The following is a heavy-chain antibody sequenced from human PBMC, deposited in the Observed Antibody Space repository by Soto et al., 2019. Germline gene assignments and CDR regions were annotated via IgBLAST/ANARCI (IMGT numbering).Heavy chain of an antibody. V-gene: IGHV1-69*12. J-gene: IGHJ4*02. CDR1: GGTLGNFD. D-gene: IGHD3-22*01. Sequence: QVQLVQSGAEGKKPGSSVRASCRTSGGTLGNFDINWWRQAPGQGLEWMGGIIPIFGTPNYAQKFQGRVTITADESTSTAYMELSSLRSEDTAVYYCARDSSSGWGGYFDYWGQGTLVTVSS. CDR3: ARDSSSGWGGYFDY. CDR2: IIPIFGTP.